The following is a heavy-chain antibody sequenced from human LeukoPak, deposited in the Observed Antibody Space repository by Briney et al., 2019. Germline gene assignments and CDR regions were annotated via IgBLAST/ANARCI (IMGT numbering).Heavy chain of an antibody. CDR3: ATETNGRHYDY. V-gene: IGHV3-21*06. J-gene: IGHJ4*02. D-gene: IGHD1-14*01. Sequence: GGSLRLSCTASGLTFSTSGFNWVRQAPGRGREWVASIGPTGSDRYHADSITGRFTISRDNANNFLYLQMNSLRAEDTAVYYCATETNGRHYDYWGQGTLLTVSS. CDR1: GLTFSTSG. CDR2: IGPTGSDR.